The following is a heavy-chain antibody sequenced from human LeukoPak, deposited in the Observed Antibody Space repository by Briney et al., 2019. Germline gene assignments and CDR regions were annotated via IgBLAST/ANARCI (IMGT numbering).Heavy chain of an antibody. D-gene: IGHD3-3*01. CDR2: IYDSGSA. J-gene: IGHJ6*03. Sequence: PSGTLSLTCTVSGVSLNSHYWSWLRQPPGKGLEWMGFIYDSGSANYRSSLESRVTMTLDTSKNQFSLKLNSVTAADTAVYYCARVLQNYFHLDVWGKGTSVTVSS. CDR3: ARVLQNYFHLDV. V-gene: IGHV4-59*11. CDR1: GVSLNSHY.